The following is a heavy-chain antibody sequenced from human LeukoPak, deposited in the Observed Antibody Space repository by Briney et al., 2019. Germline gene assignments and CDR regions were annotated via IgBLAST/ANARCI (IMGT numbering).Heavy chain of an antibody. V-gene: IGHV3-11*06. CDR3: ARDLNDFWSGYYYY. CDR2: ISGSSRYT. Sequence: GGSLRLSCAASGFIFSNYYMSWIRQAPGKGLEWVSYISGSSRYTNYADSVKGRFTISRDNAKNSLYLQMNSLRAEDTAVYYCARDLNDFWSGYYYYWGQGTLVTVSS. D-gene: IGHD3-3*01. CDR1: GFIFSNYY. J-gene: IGHJ4*02.